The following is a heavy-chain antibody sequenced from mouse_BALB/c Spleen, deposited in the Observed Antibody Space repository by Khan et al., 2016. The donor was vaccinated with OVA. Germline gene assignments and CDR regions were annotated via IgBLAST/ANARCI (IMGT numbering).Heavy chain of an antibody. CDR3: ARSAI. Sequence: EVELVASGGGIVQPGGFLKRPCAASRFLIRSYGMSLVRQTPDKRLELVATIDSYGGRTYKPDSMKRRITSSGDNAKNALYLQMRSQNSEDTAMYSCARSAIWGQGTTLTVSS. V-gene: IGHV5-6-3*01. CDR2: IDSYGGRT. D-gene: IGHD2-12*01. J-gene: IGHJ2*01. CDR1: RFLIRSYG.